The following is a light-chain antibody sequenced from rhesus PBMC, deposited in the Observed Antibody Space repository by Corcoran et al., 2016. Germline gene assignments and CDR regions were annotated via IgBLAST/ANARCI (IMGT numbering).Light chain of an antibody. CDR2: YAK. CDR1: QDISSY. J-gene: IGKJ2*01. CDR3: QQFYGLPYS. Sequence: DIQMTQSPSSLAASVGDRVTSPCRARQDISSYLNWYQQRPGKAPKLLLSYAKNLETGVPSRFSGSGSGTEFTLTISSLQPEDFATYYCQQFYGLPYSFGQGTKVEIK. V-gene: IGKV1-32*01.